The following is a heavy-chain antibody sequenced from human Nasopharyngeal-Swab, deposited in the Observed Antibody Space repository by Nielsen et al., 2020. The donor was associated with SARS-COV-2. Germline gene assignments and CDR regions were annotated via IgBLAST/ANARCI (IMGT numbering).Heavy chain of an antibody. Sequence: SLKISCAASGFTFSSYAMHWVRQAPGKGLEWVAVISYDGSNKYYADSVKGRFTISRDNSKNTLYLQMNSLRAEDTAVYYCATSAADHYYYYGMDVWGQGTTVTVSS. D-gene: IGHD6-13*01. V-gene: IGHV3-30-3*01. CDR1: GFTFSSYA. CDR2: ISYDGSNK. J-gene: IGHJ6*02. CDR3: ATSAADHYYYYGMDV.